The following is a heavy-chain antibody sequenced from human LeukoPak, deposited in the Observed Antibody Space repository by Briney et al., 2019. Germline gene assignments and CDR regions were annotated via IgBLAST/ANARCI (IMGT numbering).Heavy chain of an antibody. CDR3: ARVPGYCSSTSCPADY. Sequence: GSLRLSCAASGFTFSSYSMNWVRQAPGKGLEWVSYISSSSSTIYYADSVKGRFTISRDNAKNSLYLQMNSLRAEDTAVYYCARVPGYCSSTSCPADYWGQGTLVTVSS. V-gene: IGHV3-48*01. CDR1: GFTFSSYS. CDR2: ISSSSSTI. D-gene: IGHD2-2*01. J-gene: IGHJ4*02.